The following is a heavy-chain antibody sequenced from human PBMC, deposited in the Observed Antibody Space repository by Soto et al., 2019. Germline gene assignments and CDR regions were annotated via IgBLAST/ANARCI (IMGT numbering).Heavy chain of an antibody. CDR3: ARTTAVPNTLRSRHFFDY. J-gene: IGHJ4*02. D-gene: IGHD4-17*01. CDR1: GGSVSDKTYY. CDR2: VYYSGTT. V-gene: IGHV4-61*01. Sequence: SETLSLTCSVSGGSVSDKTYYWSWIRQPPGKRLEWIGYVYYSGTTNYNPSLKSRVTISVDLSKNRFSLRLSSVTTADTALYYCARTTAVPNTLRSRHFFDYWGQGTLVTVSP.